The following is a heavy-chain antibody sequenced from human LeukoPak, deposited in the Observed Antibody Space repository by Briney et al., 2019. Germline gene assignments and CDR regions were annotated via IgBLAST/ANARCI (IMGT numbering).Heavy chain of an antibody. V-gene: IGHV3-21*01. CDR2: IGSSSTYI. D-gene: IGHD2-15*01. Sequence: GRSLRLSCAAYELTFSSYSMNWVRQPAGKGMEWVSSIGSSSTYINDAGSVKGRFTISRDNAKNSLYLQMNSLRAEDSAVYYWAREHSEAFDIWGQGTMVTVSS. CDR3: AREHSEAFDI. J-gene: IGHJ3*02. CDR1: ELTFSSYS.